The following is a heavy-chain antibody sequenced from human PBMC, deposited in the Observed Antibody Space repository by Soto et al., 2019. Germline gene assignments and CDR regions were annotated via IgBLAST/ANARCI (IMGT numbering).Heavy chain of an antibody. CDR2: IIPIFGTA. CDR3: ARGKEYYYDSSGIGYFDY. Sequence: GASVKVSCKASGGTFSSYAISWVRQAPGQGLEWMGGIIPIFGTANYAQKFQGRVTITADESTSTAYMELSSLRSEDTAVYYCARGKEYYYDSSGIGYFDYWGQGTLVTVS. D-gene: IGHD3-22*01. J-gene: IGHJ4*02. CDR1: GGTFSSYA. V-gene: IGHV1-69*13.